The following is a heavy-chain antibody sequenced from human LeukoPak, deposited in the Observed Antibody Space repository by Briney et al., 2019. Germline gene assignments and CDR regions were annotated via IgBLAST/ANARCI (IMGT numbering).Heavy chain of an antibody. Sequence: ASVKVSCKASGGTFSSYAISWVRQAPGQGLEWMGGIIPIFGTANYAQKFQGRVTITTDESTSTAYMELSSLRSEDTAVYYCARAQLRFLDHYYYYMDVWGKGTTVTVSS. CDR3: ARAQLRFLDHYYYYMDV. CDR1: GGTFSSYA. V-gene: IGHV1-69*05. CDR2: IIPIFGTA. D-gene: IGHD3-3*01. J-gene: IGHJ6*03.